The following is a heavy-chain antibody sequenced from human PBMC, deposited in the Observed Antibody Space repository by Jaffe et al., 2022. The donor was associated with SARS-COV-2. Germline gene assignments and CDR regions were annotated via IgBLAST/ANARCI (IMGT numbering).Heavy chain of an antibody. CDR3: ASYSSAPANFDF. V-gene: IGHV1-46*01. CDR2: INPDDGTT. CDR1: GYTFTNYY. Sequence: QVQLVQSGAEVKRPGASVKVSCKTSGYTFTNYYIHWVRQAPGQGLEWMGVINPDDGTTAYSQNFQGRVTMTRDTSTSTAYMELSSLRSEDTALYYCASYSSAPANFDFWGQGTLVTVSS. J-gene: IGHJ4*02. D-gene: IGHD2-2*01.